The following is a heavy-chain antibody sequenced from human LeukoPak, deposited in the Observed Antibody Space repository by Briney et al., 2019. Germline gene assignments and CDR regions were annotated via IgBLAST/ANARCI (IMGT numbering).Heavy chain of an antibody. D-gene: IGHD6-6*01. V-gene: IGHV4-39*01. CDR3: ARHRIAARLYFQH. CDR1: GGSISSSSYY. Sequence: SETLSLTCTVSGGSISSSSYYWGWIRQPPGKGLEWIGSIYYSGSTYYNPSLKSRVTISVDTSKNQFSLKLSSVTAADTAVYYCARHRIAARLYFQHWGQGTLVTVSS. CDR2: IYYSGST. J-gene: IGHJ1*01.